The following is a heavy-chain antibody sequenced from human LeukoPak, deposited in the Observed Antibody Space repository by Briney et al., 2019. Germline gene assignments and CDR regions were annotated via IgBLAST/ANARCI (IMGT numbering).Heavy chain of an antibody. D-gene: IGHD3-10*01. CDR3: AREGGGSGSYSPFDY. V-gene: IGHV1-46*01. CDR1: GYTFTSYY. J-gene: IGHJ4*02. Sequence: ASVKVSCKASGYTFTSYYMHWVRQAPGQGLEWMGIINPSGGSTSYAQKFQGRVTMTRDTSTSTVYMELNSLRSEDTAVYYCAREGGGSGSYSPFDYWGQGTLVTVSS. CDR2: INPSGGST.